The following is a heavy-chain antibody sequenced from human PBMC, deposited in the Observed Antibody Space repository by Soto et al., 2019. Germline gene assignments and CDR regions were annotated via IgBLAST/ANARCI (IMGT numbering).Heavy chain of an antibody. V-gene: IGHV3-21*01. CDR1: GFTFSSYG. J-gene: IGHJ5*02. CDR2: IRSSSSNI. CDR3: ARDIWFDP. Sequence: PGGSLRLSCAASGFTFSSYGMHWVRQAPGKGLEWVSSIRSSSSNIYYADSVKGRFTISRDNAKNSLYLQMNSLRAEDTAVYYCARDIWFDPWGQGTLVTVSS.